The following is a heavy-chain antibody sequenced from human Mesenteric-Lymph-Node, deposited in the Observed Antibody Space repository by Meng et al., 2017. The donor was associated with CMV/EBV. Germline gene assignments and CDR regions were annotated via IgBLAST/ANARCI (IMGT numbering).Heavy chain of an antibody. D-gene: IGHD3-3*01. J-gene: IGHJ6*02. V-gene: IGHV3-49*04. CDR1: GFTFAYYG. CDR3: TRVRFYYGMDV. Sequence: GGSLRLSCTTSGFTFAYYGLTWVRQAPGKGLEWVGVIRSEAHGGATEYAASVNGRFTISRDDSKSMAYLQMNSLKTEDTAVYYCTRVRFYYGMDVWGQGTTVTVSS. CDR2: IRSEAHGGAT.